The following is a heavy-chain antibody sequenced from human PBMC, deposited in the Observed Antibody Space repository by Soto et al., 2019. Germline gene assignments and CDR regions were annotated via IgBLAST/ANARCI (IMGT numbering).Heavy chain of an antibody. CDR2: IYWNDDK. D-gene: IGHD3-3*01. J-gene: IGHJ4*02. CDR1: GFSLSTSGEG. V-gene: IGHV2-5*01. Sequence: QITLKESGPTQVKPTQPLTLTCTFSGFSLSTSGEGVGWIRQPPGKALECLALIYWNDDKPYSPSLTNRLTVTKDASKNLVVLTTTNLAPVDTATYFCVHSKYTDFWSGYYSFYFDYWGQGTVVTVSS. CDR3: VHSKYTDFWSGYYSFYFDY.